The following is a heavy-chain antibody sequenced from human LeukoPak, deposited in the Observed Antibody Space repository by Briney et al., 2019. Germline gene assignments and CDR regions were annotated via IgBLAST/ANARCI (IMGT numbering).Heavy chain of an antibody. CDR2: IYYSGST. CDR3: ARGALQQGDY. Sequence: SQTLSLTCTVSGGSISSGDYYWSWIREPPVKGLEWIGYIYYSGSTYYNPSLKSRVTISVDTSKIQFSLKLSSVTAADTAVYYCARGALQQGDYWGQGTLVTVSS. J-gene: IGHJ4*02. D-gene: IGHD1-1*01. CDR1: GGSISSGDYY. V-gene: IGHV4-30-4*01.